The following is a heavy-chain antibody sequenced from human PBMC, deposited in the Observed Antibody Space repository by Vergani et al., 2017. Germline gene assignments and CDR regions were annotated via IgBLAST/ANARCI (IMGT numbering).Heavy chain of an antibody. Sequence: EVQLVESGGGLVKPGGSLRLSCAASGFTLSSYSMNWVRQAPGKGLEWVSSISSSSSYIYYADSVKGRFTISIDNAKNSLYLQMNSLRAEDTAVYYCARASRYCSGGSCFDYWGQGTLVTVSS. J-gene: IGHJ4*02. CDR3: ARASRYCSGGSCFDY. CDR1: GFTLSSYS. CDR2: ISSSSSYI. V-gene: IGHV3-21*01. D-gene: IGHD2-15*01.